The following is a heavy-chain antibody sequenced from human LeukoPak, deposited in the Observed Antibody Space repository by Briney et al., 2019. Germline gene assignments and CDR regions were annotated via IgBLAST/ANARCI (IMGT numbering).Heavy chain of an antibody. D-gene: IGHD3-10*01. J-gene: IGHJ4*02. V-gene: IGHV3-23*01. CDR1: GXTLSSYA. CDR2: FSDSGGST. Sequence: PGGSLRLSCAASGXTLSSYAMSWVRQAPGKGLEWVSSFSDSGGSTHYADSVRGRFTISGYNSNNTLFLQMNSLRAEDTAPYYCAKGMFYYGSGSSDYWGQGTLVTVSS. CDR3: AKGMFYYGSGSSDY.